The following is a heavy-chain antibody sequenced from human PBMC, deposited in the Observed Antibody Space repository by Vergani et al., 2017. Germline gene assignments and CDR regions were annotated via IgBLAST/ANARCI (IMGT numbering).Heavy chain of an antibody. Sequence: QVQLQESGPGLVKPSETLSLTCTVSGGAISSYYWSWIRQPPGKGLEWIGSIYYSGSTNYNPSLKSRVTISVDTSKNQFSLKVSSVTAADTAVYYCARSKQQQVGGMDGWGQGSTVTVSS. D-gene: IGHD6-13*01. CDR1: GGAISSYY. V-gene: IGHV4-59*01. CDR2: IYYSGST. CDR3: ARSKQQQVGGMDG. J-gene: IGHJ6*02.